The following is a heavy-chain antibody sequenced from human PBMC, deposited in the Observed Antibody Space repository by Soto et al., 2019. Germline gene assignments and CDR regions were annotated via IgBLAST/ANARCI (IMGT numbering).Heavy chain of an antibody. CDR2: ISSSSSYI. V-gene: IGHV3-21*01. Sequence: GGSLRLSCAASGFTFSSYSMNWVRQAPGKGLEWVSSISSSSSYIYYADSVKGRFTISRDNAKNSLYLQMNSLRAEDTAVYYCARDGESTVTSDDAFDIWGQGTMVTVSS. CDR1: GFTFSSYS. D-gene: IGHD4-17*01. J-gene: IGHJ3*02. CDR3: ARDGESTVTSDDAFDI.